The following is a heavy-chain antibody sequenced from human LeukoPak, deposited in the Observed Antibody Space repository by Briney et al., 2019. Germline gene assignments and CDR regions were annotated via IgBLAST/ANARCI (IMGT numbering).Heavy chain of an antibody. V-gene: IGHV4-34*01. D-gene: IGHD3-10*01. Sequence: SETLSLTCAVYGGSFSGYYWSWIRQPPGKGLEWIGEINHSGSTNYNPSLKSRVTISVDTSKNQFSLKLSSVTAADTAVYYCARGINRMVRGANFDYWGQGTLVTVSS. CDR2: INHSGST. CDR1: GGSFSGYY. CDR3: ARGINRMVRGANFDY. J-gene: IGHJ4*02.